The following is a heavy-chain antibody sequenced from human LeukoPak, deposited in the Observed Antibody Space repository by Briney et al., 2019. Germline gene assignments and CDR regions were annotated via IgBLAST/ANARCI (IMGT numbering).Heavy chain of an antibody. CDR3: ARVDQQLCSNGMDV. D-gene: IGHD6-13*01. V-gene: IGHV4-4*02. J-gene: IGHJ6*02. CDR1: GGSISSSNW. CDR2: IYHSGST. Sequence: PSGTLSLTCAVSGGSISSSNWWSWVRQPPGKGLEWIGEIYHSGSTNYNPSLKSRVTISVDKSKNQFSLKLSSVTAADTAVYYCARVDQQLCSNGMDVWGQGTTVTVSS.